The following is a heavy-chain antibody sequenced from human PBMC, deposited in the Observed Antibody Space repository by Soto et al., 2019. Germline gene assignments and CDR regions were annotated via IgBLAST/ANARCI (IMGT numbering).Heavy chain of an antibody. J-gene: IGHJ6*02. V-gene: IGHV1-69*13. CDR2: IIPIFGTA. Sequence: SVKASCKSSGDTITSYAISWVRQAPEQGLEWMGGIIPIFGTANYAQKFQGRVTITADESTSTAYLQWSSLKASDTAMYYCVRMGFSGDGYLSYFYYGMDVWGQGTAVTVSS. D-gene: IGHD2-21*01. CDR1: GDTITSYA. CDR3: VRMGFSGDGYLSYFYYGMDV.